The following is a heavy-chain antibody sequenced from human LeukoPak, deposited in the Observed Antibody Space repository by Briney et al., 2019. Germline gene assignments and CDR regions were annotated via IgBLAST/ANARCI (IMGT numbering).Heavy chain of an antibody. CDR3: ASAPCSGGSCYSYGYFQH. D-gene: IGHD2-15*01. J-gene: IGHJ1*01. V-gene: IGHV1-69*05. CDR1: GGTFSSYA. CDR2: IIPIFGTA. Sequence: SVKVSCKASGGTFSSYAISWVRQAPGQGLEWMGRIIPIFGTANYAQKFQGRVTITTDESTSTAYMELSSLRSADTAVYYCASAPCSGGSCYSYGYFQHWGQGTLVTVSS.